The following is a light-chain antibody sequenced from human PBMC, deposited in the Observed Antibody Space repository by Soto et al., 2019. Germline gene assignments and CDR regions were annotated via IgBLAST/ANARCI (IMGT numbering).Light chain of an antibody. CDR3: QTWGTGIHVV. V-gene: IGLV4-69*01. J-gene: IGLJ2*01. Sequence: QPVLTQSPSASASLGASVKLTCTLSSGHSSYAIAWHQQQPEKGPRYLMKLDSDGSHTKGDAIPDRFSGSSSGAERYLTISILQSEDEADYYRQTWGTGIHVVFGGGTKLTVL. CDR1: SGHSSYA. CDR2: LDSDGSH.